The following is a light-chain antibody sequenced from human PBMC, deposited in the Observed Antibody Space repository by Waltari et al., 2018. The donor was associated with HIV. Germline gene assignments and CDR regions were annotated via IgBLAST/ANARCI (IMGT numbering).Light chain of an antibody. J-gene: IGKJ1*01. CDR1: QTINTT. V-gene: IGKV3-15*01. Sequence: EIVMTQSPVTLSLSQGESATLSGRASQTINTTLARYQQKPGQAPRLLIYGASTTATGIPARFSGSGSGTEFTLTISTLQSEDFSVYYCQQYSNCLRWTFGQGTKVEF. CDR3: QQYSNCLRWT. CDR2: GAS.